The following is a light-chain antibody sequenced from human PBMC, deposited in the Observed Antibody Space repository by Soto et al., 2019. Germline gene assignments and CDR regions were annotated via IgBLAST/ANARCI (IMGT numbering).Light chain of an antibody. V-gene: IGKV3-15*01. CDR3: HQYNNWPPST. CDR1: QGVNHN. Sequence: DRVMTQSPDTLSASPGERVSLSCRASQGVNHNLAWYXXXXXQXXXXXXXXXXXPXPGVPERSSGSRTGTDFTLTINSLQSEDFGVYYCHQYNNWPPSTFGHGTRLEIK. CDR2: XXX. J-gene: IGKJ5*01.